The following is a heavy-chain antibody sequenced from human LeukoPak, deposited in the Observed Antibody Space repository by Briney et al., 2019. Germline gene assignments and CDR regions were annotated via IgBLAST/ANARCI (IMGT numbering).Heavy chain of an antibody. J-gene: IGHJ3*01. V-gene: IGHV4-38-2*01. D-gene: IGHD3-16*01. CDR3: ARFDHVWETHGMDAFDL. CDR2: MYHSEST. CDR1: GYSISRGYS. Sequence: SETLSLTCAVSGYSISRGYSWGWIRQPPGMGLEWIGNMYHSESTHYNPSLKSRVTISADTSKNQFPLKLSSVTAADTAVYYCARFDHVWETHGMDAFDLWGQGTMVTVSS.